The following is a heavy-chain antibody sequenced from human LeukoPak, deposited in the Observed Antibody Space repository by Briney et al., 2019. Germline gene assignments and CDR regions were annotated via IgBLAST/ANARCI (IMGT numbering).Heavy chain of an antibody. CDR3: ARTYYYDSSAPLAFDI. D-gene: IGHD3-22*01. J-gene: IGHJ3*02. Sequence: PGASVKVSCKASGYTFTSYDISRVPQAPGQGLEWMGGIIPIFGTANYAQKFQGRVTITTDESTSTAYMELSSLRSEDTAVYYCARTYYYDSSAPLAFDIWGQGTMVTVSS. V-gene: IGHV1-69*05. CDR1: GYTFTSYD. CDR2: IIPIFGTA.